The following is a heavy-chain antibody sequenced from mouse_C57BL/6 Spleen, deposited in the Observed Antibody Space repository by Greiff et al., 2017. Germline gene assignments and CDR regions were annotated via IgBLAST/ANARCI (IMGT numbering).Heavy chain of an antibody. CDR1: GYTFTSYW. CDR2: IDPSASES. Sequence: LQQPGAELVRPGSSVKLSCKASGYTFTSYWMHWVKQTPIQGLEWLGNIDPSASESHSNQQFTDKATLTVDKSTSTAYKQLSSLAYEDCAVYYCARVEYSNSNVDYWGQGTTLTVSS. J-gene: IGHJ2*01. V-gene: IGHV1-52*01. CDR3: ARVEYSNSNVDY. D-gene: IGHD2-5*01.